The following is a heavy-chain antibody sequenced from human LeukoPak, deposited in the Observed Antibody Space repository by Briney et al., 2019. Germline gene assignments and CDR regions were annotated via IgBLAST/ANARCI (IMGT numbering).Heavy chain of an antibody. Sequence: EASLKVSCKASGYTFTGYYMHCVRQAPGQGLEWMGWINPNSGGTNYAQKFQGRVTVTRDTSISTAYMELSRLRSDDTAVYYCARDPTGEFDPWGQGTLVTVSS. V-gene: IGHV1-2*02. CDR2: INPNSGGT. CDR3: ARDPTGEFDP. J-gene: IGHJ5*02. CDR1: GYTFTGYY. D-gene: IGHD1-14*01.